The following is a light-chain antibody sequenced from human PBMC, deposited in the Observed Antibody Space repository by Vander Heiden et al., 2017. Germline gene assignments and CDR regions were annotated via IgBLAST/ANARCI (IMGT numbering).Light chain of an antibody. V-gene: IGLV1-51*01. J-gene: IGLJ2*01. CDR2: DDN. CDR1: SSNIKINY. Sequence: QSVLTQPPSVSAAPGQKATISCSGSSSNIKINYVSWYHQFPGTAPRLLIYDDNKRPSGIPDRFSGSKSGTSATLGITGLQTGDEADYYCGTWDSSLNLVIFGGGTKLTVL. CDR3: GTWDSSLNLVI.